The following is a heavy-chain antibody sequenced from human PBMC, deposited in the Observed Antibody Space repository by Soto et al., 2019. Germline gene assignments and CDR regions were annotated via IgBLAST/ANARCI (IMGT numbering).Heavy chain of an antibody. CDR1: GGTFSSYA. D-gene: IGHD2-21*02. CDR3: ASGDVCGGDCYSSAY. Sequence: QVQLVQSGAEVKTPGSSVKVSCKASGGTFSSYAISWVRQAPGQGLEWMGGIIPIFGTANYAQKFEGRVTITADKSTSTAYMELSSLRSEDTAVYYCASGDVCGGDCYSSAYWGQGTLVTVSS. V-gene: IGHV1-69*06. CDR2: IIPIFGTA. J-gene: IGHJ4*02.